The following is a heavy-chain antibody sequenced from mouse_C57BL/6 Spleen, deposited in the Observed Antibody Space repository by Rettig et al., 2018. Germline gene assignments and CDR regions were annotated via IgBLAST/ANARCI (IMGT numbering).Heavy chain of an antibody. Sequence: IYPRSGNTYYNEKFKGKATLTADKSSSTAYMELRSLTSEDSAVYFCARRGYGSTYYFDYWGQGTTLTVSS. D-gene: IGHD1-1*01. CDR2: IYPRSGNT. V-gene: IGHV1-81*01. J-gene: IGHJ2*01. CDR3: ARRGYGSTYYFDY.